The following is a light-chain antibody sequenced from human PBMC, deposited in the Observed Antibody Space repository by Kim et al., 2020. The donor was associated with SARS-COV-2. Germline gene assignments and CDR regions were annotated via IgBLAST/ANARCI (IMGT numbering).Light chain of an antibody. CDR1: QSVGSH. Sequence: ATLFLSPGERATLSCRASQSVGSHLAWYQQKPGQTPRLIIYDASNRAAGIPARFSGSGSGTDLTLTITSLEPEDFAVYYCQYNKTFGQGTKVDIK. J-gene: IGKJ1*01. CDR2: DAS. V-gene: IGKV3-11*01. CDR3: QYNKT.